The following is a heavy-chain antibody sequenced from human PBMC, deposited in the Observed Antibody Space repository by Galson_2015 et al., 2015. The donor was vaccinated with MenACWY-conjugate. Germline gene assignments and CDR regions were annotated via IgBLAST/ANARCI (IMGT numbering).Heavy chain of an antibody. CDR2: IKSDGTT. CDR1: GFTFSSAW. CDR3: ARSGVGYGERWLDP. Sequence: SLRLSCAASGFTFSSAWMTWVRQAPGKGLEWVGLIKSDGTTHYAVEGDFSISRDNSKNTVYLQMNSLRVEDTAMYYCARSGVGYGERWLDPWGQGTLVTVSS. J-gene: IGHJ5*02. D-gene: IGHD3-3*01. V-gene: IGHV3-15*01.